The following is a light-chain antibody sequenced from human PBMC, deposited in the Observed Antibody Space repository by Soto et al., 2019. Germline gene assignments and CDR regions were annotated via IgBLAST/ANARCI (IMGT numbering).Light chain of an antibody. CDR3: QQSFSPPPIT. CDR1: QSIGKF. V-gene: IGKV1-39*01. CDR2: AAS. J-gene: IGKJ5*01. Sequence: DIQMTQSPSSLSASVGDRVTITCRASQSIGKFLNWYQQKPGKAPTLLIYAASSLQSGVPSRFSGSGSGTDFTLTINGLQPEHFATYYCQQSFSPPPITFGQGTRLEIK.